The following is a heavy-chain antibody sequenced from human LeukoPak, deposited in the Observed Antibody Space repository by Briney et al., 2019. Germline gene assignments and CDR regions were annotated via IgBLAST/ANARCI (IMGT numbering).Heavy chain of an antibody. CDR1: GYTFTGYY. V-gene: IGHV1-2*02. Sequence: ASVKVSCKAPGYTFTGYYMHWVRQAPGQGLEWMGWINPNSGGTNYAQKFQGRVTMTRDTSISTAYMELSRLRSDDTAVYYCARNTMRGTGTNWFDPWGQGTLVTVSS. D-gene: IGHD1-7*01. J-gene: IGHJ5*02. CDR2: INPNSGGT. CDR3: ARNTMRGTGTNWFDP.